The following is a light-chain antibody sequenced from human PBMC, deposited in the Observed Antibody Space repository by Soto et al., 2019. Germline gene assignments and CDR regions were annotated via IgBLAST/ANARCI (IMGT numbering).Light chain of an antibody. V-gene: IGLV2-14*01. CDR2: EVS. CDR1: SSDIGSNNY. Sequence: QAASVSGSLGQSITISCTGTSSDIGSNNYVSWFQQRPGKAPTLIIYEVSNRPSGVSTHFSGSKSGNTASLTISGLLPEDEAEYYCSSYTTTTRLFGGGTKLTVL. J-gene: IGLJ3*02. CDR3: SSYTTTTRL.